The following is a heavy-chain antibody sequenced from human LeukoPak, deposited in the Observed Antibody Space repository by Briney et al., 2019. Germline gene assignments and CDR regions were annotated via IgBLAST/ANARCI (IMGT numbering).Heavy chain of an antibody. D-gene: IGHD6-13*01. CDR2: IIPIFGTA. V-gene: IGHV1-69*05. Sequence: SVKVSCKASGGTFSSYAISWVRQAPGQGLEWMGGIIPIFGTANYAQKFQGRVTITTDESTSTAYMELSSLRSEDTAVYYCARDRFPGIAAAGTRGNWFDPWGQGTLVTVSS. CDR3: ARDRFPGIAAAGTRGNWFDP. CDR1: GGTFSSYA. J-gene: IGHJ5*02.